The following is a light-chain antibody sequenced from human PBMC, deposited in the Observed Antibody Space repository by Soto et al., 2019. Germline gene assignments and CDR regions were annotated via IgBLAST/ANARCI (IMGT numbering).Light chain of an antibody. CDR1: QGISSN. J-gene: IGKJ4*01. CDR3: QQSNSYPLT. Sequence: IQLTQSPSSLSASGGDRVTITCRASQGISSNLAWYLQKPGEAPKLLDYGASTLQGGVPTRFSGSGSGTLFTLTITSLQPEDFATYFCQQSNSYPLTLGGGTKV. CDR2: GAS. V-gene: IGKV1-9*01.